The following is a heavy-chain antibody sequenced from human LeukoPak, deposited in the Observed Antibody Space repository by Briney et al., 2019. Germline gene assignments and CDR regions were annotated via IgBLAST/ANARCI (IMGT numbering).Heavy chain of an antibody. CDR1: GYSFTSYW. D-gene: IGHD4/OR15-4a*01. CDR2: IFPGDSDT. V-gene: IGHV5-51*01. CDR3: ARIYDCGDY. Sequence: GESLKISCXGSGYSFTSYWIGWVRQMPGKGLEWMGIIFPGDSDTKYSPSFQGQVTISVDKSINTAYLQWSSLKASDAAMYYCARIYDCGDYWGQGTLVTVSS. J-gene: IGHJ4*02.